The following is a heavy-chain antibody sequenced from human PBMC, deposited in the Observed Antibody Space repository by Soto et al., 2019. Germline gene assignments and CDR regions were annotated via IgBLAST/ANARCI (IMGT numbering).Heavy chain of an antibody. CDR3: ARDEYSSSSINMDV. D-gene: IGHD6-6*01. Sequence: EASVKVSCKASGGTFSSYAISWVRQAPGQGLEWMGGIIPIFGTANYAQKFQGRVTITADESTSTAYMELSSLRSEDTAVYYCARDEYSSSSINMDVWGQGTTVTVSS. CDR1: GGTFSSYA. V-gene: IGHV1-69*13. CDR2: IIPIFGTA. J-gene: IGHJ6*02.